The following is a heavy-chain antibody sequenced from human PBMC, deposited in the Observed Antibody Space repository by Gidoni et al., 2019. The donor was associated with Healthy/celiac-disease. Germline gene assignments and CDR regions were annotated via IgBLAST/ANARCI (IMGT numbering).Heavy chain of an antibody. D-gene: IGHD2-2*01. J-gene: IGHJ4*02. V-gene: IGHV1-3*01. Sequence: QVQLVQSGAEVKKPGASVKVSCKASGYTFTSYAMHWVRQAPGHKLEWMGWINAGNGNPKYSQKFQGRVTITRDTSASTAYMELSSLRSEDTAVYYCAREHCSSTSCYVGYWGQGTLVTVSS. CDR1: GYTFTSYA. CDR2: INAGNGNP. CDR3: AREHCSSTSCYVGY.